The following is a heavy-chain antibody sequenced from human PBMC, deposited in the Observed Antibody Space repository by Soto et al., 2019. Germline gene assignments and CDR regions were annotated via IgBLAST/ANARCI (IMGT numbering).Heavy chain of an antibody. Sequence: GGSLRLSCAASGFTFRSYAMHWVRQAPGKGLEWLAFISYDGRSKFYADSAKGRFTISRDNSKNTLYLQMNSLRAEDTAVYYCAKDQPGYSYGYGLGYWGQGTLVTVSS. CDR2: ISYDGRSK. V-gene: IGHV3-30*04. J-gene: IGHJ4*02. D-gene: IGHD5-18*01. CDR3: AKDQPGYSYGYGLGY. CDR1: GFTFRSYA.